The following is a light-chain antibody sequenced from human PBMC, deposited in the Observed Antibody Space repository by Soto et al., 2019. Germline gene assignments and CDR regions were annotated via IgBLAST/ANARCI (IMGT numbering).Light chain of an antibody. V-gene: IGKV3-20*01. Sequence: EVVMRQSPATLSVSPGEGATLSCRASQSVSNNYLAWYQQKPGQAPRLLIYDASSRATGIPDRFSGGGSGTDFTLTISRLEPEDFAVYYCQQFSSYPLTFGGGTKVDIK. CDR1: QSVSNNY. CDR3: QQFSSYPLT. J-gene: IGKJ4*01. CDR2: DAS.